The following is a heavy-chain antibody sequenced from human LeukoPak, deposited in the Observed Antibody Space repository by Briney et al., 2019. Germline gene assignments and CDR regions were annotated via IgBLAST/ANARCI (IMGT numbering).Heavy chain of an antibody. Sequence: ASVKVSCKASGYTFTAYYIHWVRQAPGQGLEWMGWINPNSGGINYAQKFQGRVTMTRDTSISTAYMELSRLRSDDTAVYYCARGNKGSIVVVPAAIYYWGQGTLVTVSS. V-gene: IGHV1-2*02. CDR2: INPNSGGI. CDR1: GYTFTAYY. J-gene: IGHJ4*02. D-gene: IGHD2-2*01. CDR3: ARGNKGSIVVVPAAIYY.